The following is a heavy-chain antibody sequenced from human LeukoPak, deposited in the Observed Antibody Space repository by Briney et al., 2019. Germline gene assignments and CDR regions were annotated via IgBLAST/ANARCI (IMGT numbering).Heavy chain of an antibody. CDR2: INHSGST. J-gene: IGHJ4*02. CDR1: GGSFSGYY. D-gene: IGHD3-16*02. V-gene: IGHV4-34*01. CDR3: ARGFRRDYVWGSYRQSVYLDY. Sequence: SETLSLTCAVYGGSFSGYYWSWIRQPPGKGLEWIGEINHSGSTNYNPSLKSRVTISVDTSKNQFSLKLSSVTAADTAVYYCARGFRRDYVWGSYRQSVYLDYWGQGTLVTVSS.